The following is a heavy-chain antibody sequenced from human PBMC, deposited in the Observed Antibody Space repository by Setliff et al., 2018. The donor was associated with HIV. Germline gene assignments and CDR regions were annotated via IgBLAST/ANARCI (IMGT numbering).Heavy chain of an antibody. D-gene: IGHD6-13*01. V-gene: IGHV4-59*01. Sequence: SETLSLTCTVSGGSISSYYWSWIRQPPGKGLEWIGYIHYSGSSNYNPSLKSRVSISLDTSKKQVSLKLNSVTAADTAVYYCARAQAYISTWYFDYWGQGTLVTVSS. J-gene: IGHJ4*02. CDR2: IHYSGSS. CDR1: GGSISSYY. CDR3: ARAQAYISTWYFDY.